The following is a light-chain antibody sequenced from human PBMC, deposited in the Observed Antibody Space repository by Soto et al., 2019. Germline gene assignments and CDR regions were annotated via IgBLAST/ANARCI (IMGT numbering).Light chain of an antibody. CDR3: QKYDSAPHT. V-gene: IGKV1-27*01. CDR2: GAS. J-gene: IGKJ4*01. Sequence: DIQMTQSPSSLSASVGDRVTIACRATQGINNYLAWYQQRPGKVPKLLIYGASALQSGVPSRFSGSGSGTNFTPTISSLQPEDLAAYYCQKYDSAPHTSGGGTKVEIK. CDR1: QGINNY.